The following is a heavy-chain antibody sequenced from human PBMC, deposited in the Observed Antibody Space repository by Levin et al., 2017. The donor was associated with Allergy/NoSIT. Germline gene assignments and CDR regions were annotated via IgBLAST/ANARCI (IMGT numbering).Heavy chain of an antibody. D-gene: IGHD1-26*01. CDR1: CFTFSSYS. J-gene: IGHJ4*02. CDR2: ISSSSTTI. V-gene: IGHV3-48*02. CDR3: VRGIVGSISAS. Sequence: PGASLPLSFSSSCFTFSSYSMNWVRQAPGKGLEWVSYISSSSTTIYYADSVKGRFSISRDNAENSLYLQMNSLRDEDTALYYCVRGIVGSISASGGQGTLVTVSS.